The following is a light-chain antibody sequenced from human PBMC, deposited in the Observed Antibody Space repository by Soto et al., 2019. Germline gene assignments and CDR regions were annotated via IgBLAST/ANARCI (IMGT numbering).Light chain of an antibody. Sequence: QSVLTQSPSASGTPGQRVTISCSGSSSNIGSNPVHWYQQLPGSAPKLLIHNNHQRPAGVPDRFSASKSGTSASLAIGGLQFEDEADYYCASWDDSLSAVLFGGGIKLTVL. V-gene: IGLV1-44*01. CDR2: NNH. CDR3: ASWDDSLSAVL. CDR1: SSNIGSNP. J-gene: IGLJ2*01.